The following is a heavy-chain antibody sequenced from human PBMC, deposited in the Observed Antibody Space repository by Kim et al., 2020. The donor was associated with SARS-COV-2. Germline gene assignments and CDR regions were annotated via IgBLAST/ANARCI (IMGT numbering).Heavy chain of an antibody. CDR2: INPTTGGT. J-gene: IGHJ4*02. Sequence: ASVKVSCKASGYTFTGYCIHWVRQAPGQGLEWMGWINPTTGGTNYAQKFQGRVTMTRDTSISTAYMDVSRLRPDDTAVYFCARVGEYGSGSYLVHWGQGTLVTVSS. D-gene: IGHD3-10*01. V-gene: IGHV1-2*02. CDR1: GYTFTGYC. CDR3: ARVGEYGSGSYLVH.